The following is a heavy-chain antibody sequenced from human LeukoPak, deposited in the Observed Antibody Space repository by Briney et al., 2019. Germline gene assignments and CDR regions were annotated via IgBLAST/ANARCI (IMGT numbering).Heavy chain of an antibody. D-gene: IGHD3-22*01. CDR1: GFTFSSYS. V-gene: IGHV3-21*01. CDR2: ISSSSSYI. CDR3: AREDSSGYFDY. J-gene: IGHJ4*02. Sequence: GGSLRLSCAASGFTFSSYSMNWVRQGPGKGLEWVSSISSSSSYIYYADSVKGRFTISRDNAKNSLYLQMNSLRAEDTAVYYCAREDSSGYFDYWGQGTLVTVSS.